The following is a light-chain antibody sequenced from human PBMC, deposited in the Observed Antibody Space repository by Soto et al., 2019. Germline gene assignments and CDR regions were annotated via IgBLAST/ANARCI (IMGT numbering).Light chain of an antibody. CDR3: QQYGRSPPYT. CDR1: QSVSSSY. V-gene: IGKV3-20*01. Sequence: EIVLTQSPGTLSLSPGERATLSCRASQSVSSSYLAWYQQKPGQAPRLLLYGASSRATGIPDRFSGSGSGTDFTLTLSRLEPEDFAVYYCQQYGRSPPYTFGQGTKLEI. CDR2: GAS. J-gene: IGKJ2*01.